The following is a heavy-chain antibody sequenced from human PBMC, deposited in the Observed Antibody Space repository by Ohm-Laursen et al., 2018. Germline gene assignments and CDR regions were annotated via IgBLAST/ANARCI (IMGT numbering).Heavy chain of an antibody. Sequence: SVNASCHPSGYTFTTYYMHSVRHAPGHGREWMGIINPNDGGTTYSQKIKGIVTLTKDTSTGTFYMELNSLTSDDPVVYFSAIYSYGWFPWGQGTLVTVSS. CDR1: GYTFTTYY. CDR3: AIYSYGWFP. D-gene: IGHD5-18*01. V-gene: IGHV1-46*01. J-gene: IGHJ5*02. CDR2: INPNDGGT.